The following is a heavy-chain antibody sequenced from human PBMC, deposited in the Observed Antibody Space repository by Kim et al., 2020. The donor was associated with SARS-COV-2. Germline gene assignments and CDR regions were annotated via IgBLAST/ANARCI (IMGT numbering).Heavy chain of an antibody. CDR2: SSTI. V-gene: IGHV3-48*02. Sequence: SSTIYYADSVKGRCTISRDNAKNSLYLQRNSLRDEDTAVYYCARDRFMDVWGQGTTVTVSS. J-gene: IGHJ6*02. CDR3: ARDRFMDV.